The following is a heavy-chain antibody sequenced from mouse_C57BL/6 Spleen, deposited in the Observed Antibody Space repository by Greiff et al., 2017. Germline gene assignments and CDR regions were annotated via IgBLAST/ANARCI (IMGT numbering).Heavy chain of an antibody. CDR1: GYTFTSYW. Sequence: QVQLQQPGAELVKPGASVKLSCKASGYTFTSYWMQWVKQRPGQGLEWIGEIDPSDSYTNYNQKFKGKATLTVDTSSSTAYMQLSSLTSEDSAVYYCARGKVARAMDYWGQGTSVTVSS. J-gene: IGHJ4*01. D-gene: IGHD1-1*01. CDR2: IDPSDSYT. CDR3: ARGKVARAMDY. V-gene: IGHV1-50*01.